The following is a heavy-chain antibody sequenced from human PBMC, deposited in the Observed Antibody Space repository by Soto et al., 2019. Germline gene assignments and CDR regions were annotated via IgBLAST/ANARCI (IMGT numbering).Heavy chain of an antibody. Sequence: GASVKVSCKASGYTFTSYYMHWVRQAPGQGLEWMGIINPSGGSTSYAQKFQGRVTMTRDTSTSTVYMELSSLRSEDTAVYYCARAGEYSSSSGLVRQKGPDYWGQGSLVTVSS. CDR1: GYTFTSYY. J-gene: IGHJ4*02. V-gene: IGHV1-46*01. D-gene: IGHD6-6*01. CDR3: ARAGEYSSSSGLVRQKGPDY. CDR2: INPSGGST.